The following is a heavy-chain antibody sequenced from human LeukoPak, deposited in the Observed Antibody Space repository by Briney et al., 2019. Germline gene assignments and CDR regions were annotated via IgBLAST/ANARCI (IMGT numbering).Heavy chain of an antibody. D-gene: IGHD4-17*01. CDR1: GFTFSSYE. Sequence: GGSLRLSCAASGFTFSSYEMNWVRQAPGKGLEWVSYISTSGSTVYYADSVKGRFTISRDNAKHSLFLQLNSLTAEDTAVYYCARDYGDYTHPKTLDYWGQGTLVTVSS. CDR2: ISTSGSTV. V-gene: IGHV3-48*03. CDR3: ARDYGDYTHPKTLDY. J-gene: IGHJ4*02.